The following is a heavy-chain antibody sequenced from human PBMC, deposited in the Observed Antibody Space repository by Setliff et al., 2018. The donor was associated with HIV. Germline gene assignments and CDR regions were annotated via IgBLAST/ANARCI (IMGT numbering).Heavy chain of an antibody. D-gene: IGHD3-10*01. J-gene: IGHJ3*02. V-gene: IGHV5-51*01. CDR1: RYSFTNSW. CDR2: IYPGDSDT. Sequence: PGESLKISCQGSRYSFTNSWIGWVRQIPGKGLEWMGIIYPGDSDTRYSPSFQGQVTISADKSINTAYLQWSSLKASDTAMFYCARHFRALLNDALDIWGQGTMVTVSS. CDR3: ARHFRALLNDALDI.